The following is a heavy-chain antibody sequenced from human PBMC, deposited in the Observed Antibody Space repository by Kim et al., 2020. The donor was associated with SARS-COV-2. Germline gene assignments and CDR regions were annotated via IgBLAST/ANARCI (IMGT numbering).Heavy chain of an antibody. V-gene: IGHV1-2*02. CDR3: ARETGSNSGGFFDF. Sequence: ASVKVSCKASGFTFTDYYLHWVRQAPGQGLEWMGWIDPDNGGTNFAQKFQGRVTMTKDTSITTASMTLSSLTSDDTAVYYCARETGSNSGGFFDFWGQGALVTVSS. J-gene: IGHJ4*02. CDR2: IDPDNGGT. CDR1: GFTFTDYY. D-gene: IGHD3-10*01.